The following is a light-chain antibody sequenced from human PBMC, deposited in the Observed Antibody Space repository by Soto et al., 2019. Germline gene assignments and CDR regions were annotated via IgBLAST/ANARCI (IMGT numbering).Light chain of an antibody. CDR2: LDSDGSH. CDR3: QTWGSGIPVV. Sequence: QSVLTQSPSASASLGASVKLTCTLSGGHSSYAIAWHQQQPGKGPRYLMKLDSDGSHNKGDGIPDRFSGSSSGAERYPTISSIQSEDEADYYCQTWGSGIPVVFGGGTKLTVL. V-gene: IGLV4-69*01. CDR1: GGHSSYA. J-gene: IGLJ2*01.